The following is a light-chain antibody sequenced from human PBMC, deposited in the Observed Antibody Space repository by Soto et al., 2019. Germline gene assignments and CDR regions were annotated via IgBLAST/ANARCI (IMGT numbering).Light chain of an antibody. CDR1: QSLVYSDGNTY. CDR3: RQGTYCPPLT. CDR2: KVS. V-gene: IGKV2-30*01. Sequence: DVVMTQSPLSLPVTLGQPASISCRSSQSLVYSDGNTYLNWFHQRPGQSPRRLIYKVSNRDSGGLHRFSGSGAGTEFTLKISRVEAEDVVVYYCRQGTYCPPLTFGRGTKVEIK. J-gene: IGKJ4*01.